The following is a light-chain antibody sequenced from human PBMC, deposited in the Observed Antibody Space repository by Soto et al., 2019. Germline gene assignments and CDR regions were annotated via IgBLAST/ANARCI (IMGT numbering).Light chain of an antibody. V-gene: IGKV3-11*01. CDR1: QSVSSY. J-gene: IGKJ1*01. CDR3: QQRSNWPPWT. Sequence: EIVLTQSPATLSLSPGERATLSCRASQSVSSYLAWYQQKPGQAPRLLIYDASNRATGIPARFSGSGSGTDFTLPISSLEPEDFAVYYCQQRSNWPPWTFGQGTKVEFK. CDR2: DAS.